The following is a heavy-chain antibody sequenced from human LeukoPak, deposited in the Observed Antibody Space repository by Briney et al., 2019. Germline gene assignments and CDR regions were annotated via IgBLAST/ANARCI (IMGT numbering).Heavy chain of an antibody. CDR3: ARDLPKYSSSWYWFDP. Sequence: GASVKVSCKASGYTFTSYGISWVRQAPGQGLEWMGWISAYNGNTNYAQKLQGRVTMTTDTSTSTAYMELRSLRSDDTAVYYCARDLPKYSSSWYWFDPWGQGTLVTVSS. CDR2: ISAYNGNT. CDR1: GYTFTSYG. V-gene: IGHV1-18*01. J-gene: IGHJ5*02. D-gene: IGHD6-13*01.